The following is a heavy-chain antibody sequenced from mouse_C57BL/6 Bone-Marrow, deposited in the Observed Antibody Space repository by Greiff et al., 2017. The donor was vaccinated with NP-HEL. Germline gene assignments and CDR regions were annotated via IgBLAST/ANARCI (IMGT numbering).Heavy chain of an antibody. CDR1: GYTFTDYN. J-gene: IGHJ4*01. CDR3: ARKVTIYDGYPLAMDY. CDR2: INPNNGGT. D-gene: IGHD2-3*01. Sequence: VQLQQSGPELVKPGASVKMSCKASGYTFTDYNMHWVKQSHGKSLEWIGYINPNNGGTSYNQTFKGTATLTVNKSASTAYMELRSLTAEDSAVYYCARKVTIYDGYPLAMDYWGQGTSVTVSS. V-gene: IGHV1-22*01.